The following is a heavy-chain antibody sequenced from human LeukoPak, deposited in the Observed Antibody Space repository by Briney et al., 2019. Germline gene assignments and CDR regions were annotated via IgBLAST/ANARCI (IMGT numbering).Heavy chain of an antibody. D-gene: IGHD3-22*01. Sequence: PSETLSLTCAVYGGSFSGYYWSWIRQPPGKGLEWIGEINHSGSTNYNPSLKSRVTISVDTSRNQFSLKLSSVTAADTAVYYCARGLYDSSGYSQAVLDYWGQGTLVTVSS. J-gene: IGHJ4*02. CDR3: ARGLYDSSGYSQAVLDY. CDR1: GGSFSGYY. CDR2: INHSGST. V-gene: IGHV4-34*01.